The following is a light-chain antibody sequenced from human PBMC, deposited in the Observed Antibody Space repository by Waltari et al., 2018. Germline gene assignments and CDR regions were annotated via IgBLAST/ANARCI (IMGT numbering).Light chain of an antibody. J-gene: IGLJ1*01. CDR2: DVN. Sequence: QHPGTTPKLIIFDVNRRPSGVSHRFSGSKSGNTASLTISGLQAEDEADYYCGSYTTRATHVFGIGTKVTVL. CDR3: GSYTTRATHV. V-gene: IGLV2-14*03.